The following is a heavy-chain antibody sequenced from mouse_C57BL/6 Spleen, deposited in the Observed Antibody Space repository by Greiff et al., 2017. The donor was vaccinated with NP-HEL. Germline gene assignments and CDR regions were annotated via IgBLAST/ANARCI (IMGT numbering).Heavy chain of an antibody. CDR1: GFTFSSYG. CDR2: ISSGGSYT. V-gene: IGHV5-6*02. D-gene: IGHD1-1*01. J-gene: IGHJ2*01. Sequence: EVMLVESGGDLVKPGGSLKLSCAASGFTFSSYGMSWVRRTPDKRLEWVATISSGGSYTYYPDSVKGRFTISRDNAKNTLYLQMRSLKSEDTAMYYCARVGYYYGSSPYYFDYWGQGTTLTVSS. CDR3: ARVGYYYGSSPYYFDY.